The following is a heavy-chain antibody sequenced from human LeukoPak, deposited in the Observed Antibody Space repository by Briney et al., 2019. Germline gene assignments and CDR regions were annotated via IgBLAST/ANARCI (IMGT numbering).Heavy chain of an antibody. CDR2: IIPIFGTA. D-gene: IGHD3-10*01. CDR1: GGTFSSYA. V-gene: IGHV1-69*13. Sequence: SVKVSCKASGGTFSSYAISWVRQAPGQGLEWMGGIIPIFGTANYAQKFQGRVTITADESTSTAYMELSSLRSEDTAVYYCARDKPSGDPEASHGDYYYGMDVWGQGTTVAVSS. J-gene: IGHJ6*02. CDR3: ARDKPSGDPEASHGDYYYGMDV.